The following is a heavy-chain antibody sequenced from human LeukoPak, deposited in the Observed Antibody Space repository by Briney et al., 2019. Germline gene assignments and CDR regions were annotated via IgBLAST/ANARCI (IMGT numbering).Heavy chain of an antibody. CDR3: AKPSNYYGSATDAFDF. CDR1: GGSFSGYY. J-gene: IGHJ3*01. V-gene: IGHV4-34*01. Sequence: SETLSLTCAVYGGSFSGYYWSWIRQPPGKGLEWIGEINHSGSTNYNPSLKSRVTISVDTSKNHFSLKLNSVTAADTAVYYCAKPSNYYGSATDAFDFWGQGTMVTVSS. D-gene: IGHD3-10*01. CDR2: INHSGST.